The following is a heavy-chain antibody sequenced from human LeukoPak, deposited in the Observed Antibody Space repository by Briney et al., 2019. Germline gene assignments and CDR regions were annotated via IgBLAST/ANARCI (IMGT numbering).Heavy chain of an antibody. CDR3: LKGSTDSSGYYYAHYYYYMDV. J-gene: IGHJ6*03. D-gene: IGHD3-22*01. CDR1: GYTFTSYD. Sequence: ASVKVSCKASGYTFTSYDINWVRQATGQGLEWMGWMNPNSGNTGYAQEFQGRVTMTRNTSISTAYMELSSLRSEDTAVYYCLKGSTDSSGYYYAHYYYYMDVWGKGTTVTVSS. CDR2: MNPNSGNT. V-gene: IGHV1-8*01.